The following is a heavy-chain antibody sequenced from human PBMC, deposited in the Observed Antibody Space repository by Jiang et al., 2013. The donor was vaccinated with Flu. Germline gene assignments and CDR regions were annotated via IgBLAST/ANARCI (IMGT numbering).Heavy chain of an antibody. V-gene: IGHV4-30-4*01. CDR2: IYYSGGT. CDR1: GGSISSGDYY. CDR3: AHGITGTTRTYYYYGMDV. Sequence: GPGLVKPSQTLSLTCTVSGGSISSGDYYWNWIRQPPGKGLEWIGYIYYSGGTYYNPSLKSRVTISVDTSKNQFSLKLSSVTAADTAVYYCAHGITGTTRTYYYYGMDVWGQGTTVTVSS. J-gene: IGHJ6*02. D-gene: IGHD1-7*01.